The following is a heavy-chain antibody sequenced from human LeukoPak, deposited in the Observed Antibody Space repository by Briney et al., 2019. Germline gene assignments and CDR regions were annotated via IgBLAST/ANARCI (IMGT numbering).Heavy chain of an antibody. Sequence: SETLSLTCTVSGGSISSYYRSWIRQPPGKGLEWIGYIYYSGSTNYNPSLKSRVTISVDTSKNQFSLKLSSVTAADTAVYYCARSKWELPCDYWGQGTLVTVSS. CDR3: ARSKWELPCDY. V-gene: IGHV4-59*01. J-gene: IGHJ4*02. CDR2: IYYSGST. CDR1: GGSISSYY. D-gene: IGHD1-26*01.